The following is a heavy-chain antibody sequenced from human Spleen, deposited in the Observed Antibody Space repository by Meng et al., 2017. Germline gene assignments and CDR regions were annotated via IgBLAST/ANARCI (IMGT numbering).Heavy chain of an antibody. V-gene: IGHV3-21*01. CDR1: GFMLSSYS. D-gene: IGHD1-7*01. CDR2: ISGSSTHI. CDR3: AREDWNYAVDY. Sequence: DVQLVESGGGLVKPGVSLRLSWAASGFMLSSYSMNWVRQAPGKGLEWVSSISGSSTHIYYADSVKGRFTISRDNAKNSLFLQMNSLRAEDTAVYYCAREDWNYAVDYWGQGTLVTVSS. J-gene: IGHJ4*02.